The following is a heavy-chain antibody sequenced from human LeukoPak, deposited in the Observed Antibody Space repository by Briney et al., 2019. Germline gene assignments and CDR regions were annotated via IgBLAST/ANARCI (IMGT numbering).Heavy chain of an antibody. CDR2: IQYDGTNK. D-gene: IGHD3-3*01. V-gene: IGHV3-30*02. CDR1: GITFSSHG. Sequence: PGGSLRLSCAASGITFSSHGMHWVRQAPGKGLEWVTFIQYDGTNKYYADSVKGRFTISRDNSKNTLYLQMNSLRAEDTAVYYCASPAYYDFWSGYYQDAFDIWGQGTMVTVSS. CDR3: ASPAYYDFWSGYYQDAFDI. J-gene: IGHJ3*02.